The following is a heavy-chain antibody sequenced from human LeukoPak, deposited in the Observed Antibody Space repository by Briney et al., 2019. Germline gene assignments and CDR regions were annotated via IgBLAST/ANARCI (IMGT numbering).Heavy chain of an antibody. D-gene: IGHD2-21*02. J-gene: IGHJ4*02. CDR1: GFTFSSYG. CDR3: ARTYCGGDCYSGY. Sequence: PGRSLRLSCAASGFTFSSYGMHWVRQAPGKGLEWVSSISSSSSYIYYADSVKGRFTISRDNAKNSLYLQMNSLRAEDTAVYYCARTYCGGDCYSGYWGQGTLVTVSS. CDR2: ISSSSSYI. V-gene: IGHV3-21*01.